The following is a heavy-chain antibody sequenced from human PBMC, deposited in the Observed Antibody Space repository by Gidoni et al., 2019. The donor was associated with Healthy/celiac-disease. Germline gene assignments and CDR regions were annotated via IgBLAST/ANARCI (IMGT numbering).Heavy chain of an antibody. CDR3: ARGDYDYVWGSYRPFDY. Sequence: IGEINHSGSTNYNPSLKSRVTISVDTSKNQFSLKLSSVTAADTAVYYCARGDYDYVWGSYRPFDYWGQGTLVTVSS. CDR2: INHSGST. V-gene: IGHV4-34*01. J-gene: IGHJ4*02. D-gene: IGHD3-16*02.